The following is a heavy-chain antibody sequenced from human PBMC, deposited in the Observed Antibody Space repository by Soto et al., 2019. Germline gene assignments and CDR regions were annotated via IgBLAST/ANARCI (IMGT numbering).Heavy chain of an antibody. D-gene: IGHD1-26*01. CDR3: ARDVVGAGHFDY. Sequence: ASVKVSCKASGYSFTGNSMHWVRQAPGQGLEWMGWINPNNGNTNYAQKLQGRVTMTTDTSTSTAYMELRSLRSDDTAVYYCARDVVGAGHFDYWGQGTLVTVSS. V-gene: IGHV1-18*04. CDR1: GYSFTGNS. CDR2: INPNNGNT. J-gene: IGHJ4*02.